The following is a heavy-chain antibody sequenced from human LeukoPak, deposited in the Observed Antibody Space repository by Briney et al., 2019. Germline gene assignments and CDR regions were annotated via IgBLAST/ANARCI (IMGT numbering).Heavy chain of an antibody. D-gene: IGHD1-26*01. CDR3: TSDTGSYLAYYGLDV. Sequence: GGSLRLSCTASGFTFGDYAMSWVRQAPGKGLEWVGFIRNLAYGGAPEYAASVRGRFTISRDKYKSIAYLQMNSLETEDTGIYYCTSDTGSYLAYYGLDVWGQGTTVTVSS. J-gene: IGHJ6*02. V-gene: IGHV3-49*04. CDR1: GFTFGDYA. CDR2: IRNLAYGGAP.